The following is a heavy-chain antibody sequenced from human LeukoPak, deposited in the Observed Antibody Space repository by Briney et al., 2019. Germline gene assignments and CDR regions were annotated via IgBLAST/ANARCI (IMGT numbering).Heavy chain of an antibody. J-gene: IGHJ5*02. CDR1: GFTFTDYY. V-gene: IGHV1-2*02. D-gene: IGHD5-12*01. Sequence: GASVKVSCKASGFTFTDYYIHWVRQAPGQGLEWMGWINPTSGTTNSAQKCQGRVTMTRDTTIRTAYMELTRLRSDDTAMYYCARARRDSGYDGWFDPWGQGTLVTVSS. CDR2: INPTSGTT. CDR3: ARARRDSGYDGWFDP.